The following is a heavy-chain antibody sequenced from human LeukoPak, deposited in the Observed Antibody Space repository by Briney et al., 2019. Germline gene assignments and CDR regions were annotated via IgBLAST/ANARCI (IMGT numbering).Heavy chain of an antibody. D-gene: IGHD5-18*01. CDR2: IIHSGST. CDR1: GGSFSDYY. J-gene: IGHJ1*01. CDR3: ARGYRRGYSYGYGEYFQH. V-gene: IGHV4-34*01. Sequence: PSETLSLTCAVYGGSFSDYYWSWIRQPPGKGLEWIGEIIHSGSTNYNPSLKSRVTISVDTSKNQFSLKLSSVTAADTAVYYCARGYRRGYSYGYGEYFQHWGQGTLVTVSS.